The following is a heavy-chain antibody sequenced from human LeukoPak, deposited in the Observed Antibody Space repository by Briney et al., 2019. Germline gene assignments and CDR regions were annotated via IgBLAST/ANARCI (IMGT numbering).Heavy chain of an antibody. CDR1: GGSFSGYY. Sequence: SETLSLTCAVYGGSFSGYYWSWIRQPPGKGLEWSGEINHSGSTNYNPSLKSRVTISVDTSKNQFSLKLSSVTAADTAVYYCARGSRPYFDYWGQGTLVTVSS. CDR3: ARGSRPYFDY. V-gene: IGHV4-34*01. CDR2: INHSGST. D-gene: IGHD6-6*01. J-gene: IGHJ4*02.